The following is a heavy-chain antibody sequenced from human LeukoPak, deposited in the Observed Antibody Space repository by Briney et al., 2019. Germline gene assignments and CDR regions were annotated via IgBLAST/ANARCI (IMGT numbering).Heavy chain of an antibody. J-gene: IGHJ5*02. D-gene: IGHD6-25*01. CDR2: LYSSGST. CDR1: GGSISGYY. V-gene: IGHV4-4*07. CDR3: AKGVSSGYNLFGP. Sequence: PSETLSLTCTASGGSISGYYWSWVRQPAGKGLEWIGRLYSSGSTNYNPSLKSRVTMSIDTSKNQFSLKLSSVTAADTAVYYCAKGVSSGYNLFGPWGQGTLVTVSS.